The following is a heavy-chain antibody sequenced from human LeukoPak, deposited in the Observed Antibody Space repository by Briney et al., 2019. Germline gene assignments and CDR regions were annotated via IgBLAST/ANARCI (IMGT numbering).Heavy chain of an antibody. CDR2: MNPNSGNT. Sequence: GASVQVSCKASGYTFTGYYMHWVRQAPGQGLEWMGWMNPNSGNTGYAQKFQGRVTITRNTSISTAYMELSSLRSEDTAVYYCVAAAAAFLSSSDYWGQGTLVTVSS. D-gene: IGHD6-13*01. V-gene: IGHV1-8*03. J-gene: IGHJ4*02. CDR1: GYTFTGYY. CDR3: VAAAAAFLSSSDY.